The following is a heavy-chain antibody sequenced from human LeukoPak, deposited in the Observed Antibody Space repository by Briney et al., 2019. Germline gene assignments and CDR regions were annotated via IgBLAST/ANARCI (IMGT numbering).Heavy chain of an antibody. CDR3: AKALEYSSSYRGNWFDP. J-gene: IGHJ5*02. V-gene: IGHV3-9*01. Sequence: GGSLRLSCAASGFTFDDYAMHWVRQAPGKGLEWVSGISWNSGSIGYADSVKGRFTTSRDNAKNSLYLQMNSLRAEDTALYYCAKALEYSSSYRGNWFDPWGQGTLVTVSS. CDR1: GFTFDDYA. D-gene: IGHD6-6*01. CDR2: ISWNSGSI.